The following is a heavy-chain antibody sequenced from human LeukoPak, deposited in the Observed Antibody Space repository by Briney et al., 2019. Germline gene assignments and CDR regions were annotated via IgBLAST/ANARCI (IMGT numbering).Heavy chain of an antibody. D-gene: IGHD1-14*01. CDR2: VNPNSGGT. J-gene: IGHJ4*02. CDR3: ARTGGRGSYYFDY. V-gene: IGHV1-2*02. CDR1: GYTFTGYY. Sequence: ASVKVSCKASGYTFTGYYMHWVRQAPGQGLEWMGWVNPNSGGTNYAQKFQGRVTMTRDTSISTAYMELSRLRSDDTAVYYCARTGGRGSYYFDYWGQGTLVTVSS.